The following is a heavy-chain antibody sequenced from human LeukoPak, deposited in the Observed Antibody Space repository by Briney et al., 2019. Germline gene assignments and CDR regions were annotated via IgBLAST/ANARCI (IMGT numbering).Heavy chain of an antibody. CDR3: TSNYCSGGSCYLY. CDR2: IRSKANNYAT. J-gene: IGHJ4*02. CDR1: GFTFSGSV. Sequence: GGSLRLSCAASGFTFSGSVMHWVRQASGKGLEWVGRIRSKANNYATAYVASVKGRFTTSRDDSKNTAFLQMNSLKTEDTAVYYCTSNYCSGGSCYLYWGQGTLVTVSS. V-gene: IGHV3-73*01. D-gene: IGHD2-15*01.